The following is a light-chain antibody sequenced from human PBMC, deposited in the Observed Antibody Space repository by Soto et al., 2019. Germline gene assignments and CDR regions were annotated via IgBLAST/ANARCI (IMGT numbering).Light chain of an antibody. CDR1: SSDVGGYNY. CDR3: SSYATSSTLHV. V-gene: IGLV2-14*01. Sequence: QSVLTQPASGSGSPGQSITISCTGTSSDVGGYNYVSWYQQHPGKAPKLMIYEVNNRPSGVSNRFSGSKSGNTASLTISGLQDEDEADYYCSSYATSSTLHVFGTGTKVT. J-gene: IGLJ1*01. CDR2: EVN.